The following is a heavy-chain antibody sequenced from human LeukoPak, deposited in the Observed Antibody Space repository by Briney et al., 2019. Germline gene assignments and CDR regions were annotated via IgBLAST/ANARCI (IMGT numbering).Heavy chain of an antibody. D-gene: IGHD6-13*01. CDR1: GFTFRSYA. CDR2: ISGSGGST. Sequence: PGVSLRLSCAASGFTFRSYAMSWVRQAQGKGLEWVSAISGSGGSTYYADSVKGRFTISRDNSKNTLYLQMNSLRAEDTAVYYCATIAAAGPFDYWGQGTLVTVSS. V-gene: IGHV3-23*01. CDR3: ATIAAAGPFDY. J-gene: IGHJ4*02.